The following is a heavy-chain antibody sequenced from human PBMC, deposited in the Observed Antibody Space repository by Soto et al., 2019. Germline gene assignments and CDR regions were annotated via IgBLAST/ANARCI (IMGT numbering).Heavy chain of an antibody. CDR2: IYYRGTT. V-gene: IGHV4-31*03. CDR1: GGSISSGGYF. J-gene: IGHJ3*02. D-gene: IGHD1-26*01. Sequence: QVQLQESGPGLVKPSQTLSLTCTVSGGSISSGGYFWSWIRQHPGKGLEWIGYIYYRGTTHYNPSLKSRITMSVDTSKNQFSLKLSSVTAADTAVYYCARVHSGSLYDAFDIWGQGTMVTVSS. CDR3: ARVHSGSLYDAFDI.